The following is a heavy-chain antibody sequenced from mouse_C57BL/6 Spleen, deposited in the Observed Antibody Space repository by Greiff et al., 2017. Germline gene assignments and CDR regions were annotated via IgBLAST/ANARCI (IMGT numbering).Heavy chain of an antibody. J-gene: IGHJ4*01. Sequence: EVQLLQSGGGLVQPGASLKLSCAASGIAFSRYWMSWVQQAPGKRLEWIGEINPDSSTTNYTPSLKGKFTISRDNAKNTLYLKMGKVGAEDTASYYCARQGRNLSMDYWGQGTSVTVSS. CDR3: ARQGRNLSMDY. V-gene: IGHV4-1*01. D-gene: IGHD2-1*01. CDR2: INPDSSTT. CDR1: GIAFSRYW.